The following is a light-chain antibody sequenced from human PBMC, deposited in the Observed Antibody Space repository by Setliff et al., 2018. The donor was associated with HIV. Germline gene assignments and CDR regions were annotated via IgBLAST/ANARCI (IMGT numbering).Light chain of an antibody. CDR2: GAS. CDR3: QQYFTPPWT. Sequence: EIVLTQSPGTLSLSPGERATLSCRASQSINTYLAWYQQIPGQAPRLLIYGASNRATGLPDRFSGSGSGTDFTLTISRLEPEDFAVYICQQYFTPPWTFGQGTKVDIK. J-gene: IGKJ1*01. CDR1: QSINTY. V-gene: IGKV3-20*01.